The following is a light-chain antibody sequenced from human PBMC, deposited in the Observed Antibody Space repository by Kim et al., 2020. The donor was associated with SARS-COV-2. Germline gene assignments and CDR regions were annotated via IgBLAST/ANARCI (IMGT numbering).Light chain of an antibody. CDR1: QSVNSTY. J-gene: IGKJ5*01. CDR3: HQYDKSPIT. CDR2: GAS. Sequence: EVVLRQSPGTLSLSPGERATISCRASQSVNSTYVAWYQQKPGQAPRLLIYGASTRATGIPDRFSGSGSGTDFTLTISRLEPEDFAVYYCHQYDKSPITFGQGTRLEIK. V-gene: IGKV3-20*01.